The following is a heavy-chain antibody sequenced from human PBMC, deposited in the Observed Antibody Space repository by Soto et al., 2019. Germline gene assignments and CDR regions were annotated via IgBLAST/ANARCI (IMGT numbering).Heavy chain of an antibody. J-gene: IGHJ4*02. Sequence: GGSLRLSCAASGFTFSSYGMHWVRQAPGKGLEWVAVISYDGSNKYYADSVKGRFTISRDNSKNTLYLQMNSLRAEDTAVYYCAKAAWSSGWYFDYCGQGTLGTVSS. CDR3: AKAAWSSGWYFDY. CDR2: ISYDGSNK. D-gene: IGHD6-19*01. CDR1: GFTFSSYG. V-gene: IGHV3-30*18.